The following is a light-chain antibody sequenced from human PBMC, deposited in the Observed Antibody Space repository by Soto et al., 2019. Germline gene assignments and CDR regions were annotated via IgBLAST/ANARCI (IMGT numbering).Light chain of an antibody. J-gene: IGLJ2*01. CDR3: GTWDSSLSVV. CDR2: VNN. V-gene: IGLV1-51*01. Sequence: QSVLTQPPSVSAAPGQKVTISCSGSSSNIGNNYVSWYQQLPGTAPKLLIYVNNKRPSGIPDRFSGSKSGTSATLGITGLQTGDEADYYCGTWDSSLSVVFGGGTQLTVL. CDR1: SSNIGNNY.